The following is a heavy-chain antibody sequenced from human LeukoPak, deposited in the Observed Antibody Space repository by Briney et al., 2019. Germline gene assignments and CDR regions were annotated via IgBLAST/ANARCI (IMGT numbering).Heavy chain of an antibody. V-gene: IGHV4-4*09. CDR3: ARHSGYDFWSGYTSSHFDY. Sequence: EIDSPIVNERRGGNGSSYRWSMQHHTEKGLEWIGYIYTSGSTNYNPSLKSRVTISVDTSKNQFSLKLSSVTAADTAVYYCARHSGYDFWSGYTSSHFDYWGQGTLVTVSS. D-gene: IGHD3-3*01. CDR2: IYTSGST. CDR1: RGGNGSSY. J-gene: IGHJ4*02.